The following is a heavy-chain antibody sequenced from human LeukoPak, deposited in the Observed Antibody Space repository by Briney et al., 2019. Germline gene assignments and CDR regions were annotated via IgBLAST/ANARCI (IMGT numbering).Heavy chain of an antibody. Sequence: GRSLRLSCAASGLTFDDYAMHWVRQAPGKGLEWVSGISWNSGSMGYADSVKGRFTISRDNAKNSLYLQMNSLRAEDTALYYCAKVSLRYSYVPGAFDIWGQGTMVTVSS. CDR3: AKVSLRYSYVPGAFDI. D-gene: IGHD5-18*01. V-gene: IGHV3-9*01. CDR1: GLTFDDYA. J-gene: IGHJ3*02. CDR2: ISWNSGSM.